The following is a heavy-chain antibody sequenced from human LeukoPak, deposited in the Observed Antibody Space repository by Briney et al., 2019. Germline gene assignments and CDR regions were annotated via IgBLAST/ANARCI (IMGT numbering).Heavy chain of an antibody. CDR3: ARAAGKDFWSGYYRGVWTNWLDP. J-gene: IGHJ5*02. CDR1: GGSISSGGYS. D-gene: IGHD3-3*01. Sequence: SQTLSLTCAVSGGSISSGGYSWSWIRQPSGKGLEWIGYIYHSGSTYYNPSLKSRVTISVDRSKNQFSLKLSSVTAADTAVYYCARAAGKDFWSGYYRGVWTNWLDPWGQGTLVTVSS. CDR2: IYHSGST. V-gene: IGHV4-30-2*01.